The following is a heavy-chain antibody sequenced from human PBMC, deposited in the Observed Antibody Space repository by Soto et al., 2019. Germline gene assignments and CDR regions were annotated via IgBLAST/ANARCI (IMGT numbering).Heavy chain of an antibody. CDR1: GFIFTNSA. J-gene: IGHJ6*02. Sequence: QVQRVESGGGVVQRGRSLRLSWSPAGFIFTNSAIHWLRQAPGKLLKWVADISVDGGNKHYAESVKGRFTISRDNSGNTMFQQMNSLRAEDTTVEYCAREDRCQTGTTYYPYGMDVWGQGTTVTVSS. V-gene: IGHV3-30-3*01. CDR2: ISVDGGNK. D-gene: IGHD1-1*01. CDR3: AREDRCQTGTTYYPYGMDV.